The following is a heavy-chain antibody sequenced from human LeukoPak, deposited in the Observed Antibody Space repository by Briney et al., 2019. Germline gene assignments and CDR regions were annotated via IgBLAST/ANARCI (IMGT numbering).Heavy chain of an antibody. J-gene: IGHJ4*02. CDR1: GFTFSSYA. Sequence: GGSLRLSCAASGFTFSSYAMSWVRQAPGKGLEWVSAISGSGGSTYYADSVRGRFTISRDNSKNTPYLQMNSLRAEDTAVYYCAKVVVGATTWFDYWGQGTLVTVSS. D-gene: IGHD1-26*01. V-gene: IGHV3-23*01. CDR2: ISGSGGST. CDR3: AKVVVGATTWFDY.